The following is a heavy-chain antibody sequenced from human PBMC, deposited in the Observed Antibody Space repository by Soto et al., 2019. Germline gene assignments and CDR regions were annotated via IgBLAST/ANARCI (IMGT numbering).Heavy chain of an antibody. J-gene: IGHJ4*02. Sequence: LGESLKISCQCSGYTFSNFWIGWVRQLPGKGLEWMGIIYPGDHETRYSPSFHGKVTISADKSINTAYLQWNSLEASDTAFYFCARSPRSSPYFDYWGQGALATVSS. D-gene: IGHD6-13*01. CDR2: IYPGDHET. CDR3: ARSPRSSPYFDY. V-gene: IGHV5-51*01. CDR1: GYTFSNFW.